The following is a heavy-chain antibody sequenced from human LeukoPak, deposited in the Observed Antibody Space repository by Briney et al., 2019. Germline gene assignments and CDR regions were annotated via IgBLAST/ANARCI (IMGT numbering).Heavy chain of an antibody. Sequence: GESLKISCQVSGYIFTHDWIGWVRQMPGKGLESMGIIYPADSDTTYSPSFQGQVTISADKSINTVYLQWSSLKASDTAMYYCARQTRDGSKTRGYSFDFWGQGTLVTVSS. V-gene: IGHV5-51*01. CDR1: GYIFTHDW. D-gene: IGHD3-10*01. J-gene: IGHJ4*02. CDR3: ARQTRDGSKTRGYSFDF. CDR2: IYPADSDT.